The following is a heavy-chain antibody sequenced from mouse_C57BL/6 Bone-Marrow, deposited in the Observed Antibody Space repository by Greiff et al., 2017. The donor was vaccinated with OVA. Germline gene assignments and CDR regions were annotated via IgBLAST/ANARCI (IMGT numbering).Heavy chain of an antibody. CDR3: AKNYYGSSGGYFDV. J-gene: IGHJ1*03. V-gene: IGHV5-4*01. D-gene: IGHD1-1*01. Sequence: DVQLVESGGGLVKPGGSLKLSCAASGFTFSRYAMSWVRQTPEKRLEWVATISDGGSYTYYPDNVKGRFTLSRDNAKNNLYLQMSHLKSEDTAMYYCAKNYYGSSGGYFDVWGTGTTVTVSS. CDR2: ISDGGSYT. CDR1: GFTFSRYA.